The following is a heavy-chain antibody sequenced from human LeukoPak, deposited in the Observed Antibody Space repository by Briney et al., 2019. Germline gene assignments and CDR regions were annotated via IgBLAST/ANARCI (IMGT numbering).Heavy chain of an antibody. CDR1: GGSISSSSYY. Sequence: PSETLSLTCTVSGGSISSSSYYWGWIRQPPGKGLEWIGSIYYSGSTYYNPSLKSRVTISVDTSKNQFSLKLSSVTAADTAVYYCARHGYSSTWYHWFDPWGQGTLVTVSS. CDR2: IYYSGST. D-gene: IGHD6-13*01. J-gene: IGHJ5*02. CDR3: ARHGYSSTWYHWFDP. V-gene: IGHV4-39*01.